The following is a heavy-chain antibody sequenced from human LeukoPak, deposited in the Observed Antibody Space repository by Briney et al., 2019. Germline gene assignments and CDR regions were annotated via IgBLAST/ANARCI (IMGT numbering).Heavy chain of an antibody. D-gene: IGHD4-23*01. CDR3: ARGQPHGNDY. CDR2: ISSDSSTI. J-gene: IGHJ4*02. V-gene: IGHV3-48*01. CDR1: GFTFNSYN. Sequence: RSGGSLRLSCAASGFTFNSYNMNWVRQAPGKGLEWVSYISSDSSTIFYADSVKGRFTISRDNVKNTLYLQMNSLRVEDTAVYYCARGQPHGNDYWGQGTLVTVSS.